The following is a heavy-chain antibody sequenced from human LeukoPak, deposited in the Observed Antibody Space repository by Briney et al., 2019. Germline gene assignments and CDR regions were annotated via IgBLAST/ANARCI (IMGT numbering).Heavy chain of an antibody. J-gene: IGHJ4*02. CDR2: IYVYNGNT. Sequence: ASVTVSCTASGYTFTIYGISWVRQAPGEGREGMGWIYVYNGNTNYAQKLQGRVTMATDAFTSTAYMELRSLRSDDTAIYYCARGYGYSSGLFDYWGQGTLVTVSS. CDR3: ARGYGYSSGLFDY. CDR1: GYTFTIYG. V-gene: IGHV1-18*01. D-gene: IGHD5-18*01.